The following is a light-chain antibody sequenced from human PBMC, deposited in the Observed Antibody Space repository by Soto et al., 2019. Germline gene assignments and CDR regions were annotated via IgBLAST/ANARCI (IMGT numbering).Light chain of an antibody. CDR3: AAWDDSLSGYV. V-gene: IGLV1-47*01. CDR2: RND. CDR1: SSNIGSGY. J-gene: IGLJ1*01. Sequence: QSVPTQPPSASGTPGQRVTISCSGSSSNIGSGYVYWYQQLPGTAPKILIFRNDQRPSGVPDRFSGSKSGTSASLAISGLRSEDEAEYYCAAWDDSLSGYVFGVGTKLTVL.